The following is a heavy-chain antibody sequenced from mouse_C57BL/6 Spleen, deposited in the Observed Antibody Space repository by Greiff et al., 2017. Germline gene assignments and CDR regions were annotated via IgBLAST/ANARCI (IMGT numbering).Heavy chain of an antibody. CDR2: IYPGDGDT. CDR1: GYAFSSSW. V-gene: IGHV1-82*01. Sequence: QVQLQQSGPELVKPGASVKISCKASGYAFSSSWMNWVKQRPGTGLEWIGRIYPGDGDTNYNGKFKGKATLTADKSSSTAYMQLSSLTSEDSAVYFCARSLEAMDYWGQGTSVTVSS. D-gene: IGHD2-10*02. J-gene: IGHJ4*01. CDR3: ARSLEAMDY.